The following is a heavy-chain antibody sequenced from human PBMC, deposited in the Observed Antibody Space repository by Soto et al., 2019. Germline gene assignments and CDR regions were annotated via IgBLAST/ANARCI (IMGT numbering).Heavy chain of an antibody. CDR1: GGSISSSTYY. CDR2: IYFSGSA. Sequence: SETLSLTCTVSGGSISSSTYYWGWIRQPPGKGQEWIGMIYFSGSAYYNPSLKSRVTISIDTSKNQFSLRLSSVTAADTAVYYCARHGVDYGDYASYYYYGMDVWGRGTTVTVSS. J-gene: IGHJ6*02. V-gene: IGHV4-39*01. CDR3: ARHGVDYGDYASYYYYGMDV. D-gene: IGHD4-17*01.